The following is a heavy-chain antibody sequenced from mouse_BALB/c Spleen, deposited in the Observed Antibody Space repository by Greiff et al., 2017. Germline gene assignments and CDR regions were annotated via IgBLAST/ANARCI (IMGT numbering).Heavy chain of an antibody. CDR3: ARTPDGEAMDY. CDR2: ISSGGSYT. J-gene: IGHJ4*01. D-gene: IGHD2-3*01. CDR1: GFTFSSYG. Sequence: EVKLMESGGDLVKPGGSLKLSCAASGFTFSSYGMSWVRQTPDKRLEWVATISSGGSYTYYPDSVKGRFTISRDNAKNTLYLQMSSLKSEDTAMYYCARTPDGEAMDYWGQGTSVTVSS. V-gene: IGHV5-6*01.